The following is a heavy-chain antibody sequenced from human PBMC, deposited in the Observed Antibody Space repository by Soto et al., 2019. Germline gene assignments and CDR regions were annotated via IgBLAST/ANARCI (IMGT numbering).Heavy chain of an antibody. D-gene: IGHD3-10*01. CDR2: IIPIFVTA. CDR3: AVGGGVRGVTYFDY. CDR1: GGTFSSYA. Sequence: QVQLVQSGAEVKKPGSSVKVSCKAYGGTFSSYAISWVRQAPGQGLEWMGGIIPIFVTANSAQKVQGRVTITADESPSTAYMELSSLRSEDTVGYYCAVGGGVRGVTYFDYWGQGTLVTVSS. J-gene: IGHJ4*02. V-gene: IGHV1-69*01.